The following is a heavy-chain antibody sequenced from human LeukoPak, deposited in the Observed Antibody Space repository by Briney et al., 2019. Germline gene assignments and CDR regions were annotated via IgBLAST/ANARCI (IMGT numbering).Heavy chain of an antibody. CDR3: ASERSGSYGY. CDR1: GFTFSSYA. D-gene: IGHD3-10*01. Sequence: PGGSLRLSCAASGFTFSSYAMHWVRQAPGKGLEYVSAISSNGGSTYYANSVKGRFTISRDNSKNTLYLQMGSLRAEDMAVYYCASERSGSYGYWGKGTLVTVSS. V-gene: IGHV3-64*01. CDR2: ISSNGGST. J-gene: IGHJ4*02.